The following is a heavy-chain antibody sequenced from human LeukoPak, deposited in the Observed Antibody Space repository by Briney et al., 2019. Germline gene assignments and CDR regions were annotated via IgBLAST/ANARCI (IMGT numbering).Heavy chain of an antibody. V-gene: IGHV4-34*01. CDR2: INHSGST. J-gene: IGHJ4*02. D-gene: IGHD6-13*01. CDR1: GGSFSGYY. Sequence: PSETLSLTCAVYGGSFSGYYWGWIRQPPGKGLEWIGEINHSGSTNYNPSLKSRVTISVDTSKNQFSLKLSSVTAADTAVYYCARSGGYSSSPMGYWGQGTLVTVSS. CDR3: ARSGGYSSSPMGY.